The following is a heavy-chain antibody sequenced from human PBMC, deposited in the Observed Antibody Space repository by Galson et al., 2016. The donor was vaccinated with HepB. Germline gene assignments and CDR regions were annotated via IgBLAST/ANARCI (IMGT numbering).Heavy chain of an antibody. V-gene: IGHV1-8*01. D-gene: IGHD6-6*01. J-gene: IGHJ4*02. CDR1: GVTFSRLA. CDR2: TNPNSGNT. CDR3: ARVEYASSTGANRFDY. Sequence: AVKVSCKASGVTFSRLAISWMRQSTRQGLEWMGWTNPNSGNTGYAQKFQGRVTLTRSTSKSTVYMELSSLRSEDMAMYYYARVEYASSTGANRFDYWGQGTLVTVSS.